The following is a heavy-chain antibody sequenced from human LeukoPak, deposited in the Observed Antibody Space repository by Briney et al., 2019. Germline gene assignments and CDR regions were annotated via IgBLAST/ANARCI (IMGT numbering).Heavy chain of an antibody. CDR2: IYYSGTT. D-gene: IGHD6-19*01. Sequence: SETLSLTCSVSGYSISSGYYWAWIRQPPGEGLEWIGSIYYSGTTYFNSSLKSRVTISVERSKNHFSLKLSSVTVADTALYYCARVYSSTHNWFDTWGQGIQVTVSS. V-gene: IGHV4-38-2*02. CDR3: ARVYSSTHNWFDT. J-gene: IGHJ5*02. CDR1: GYSISSGYY.